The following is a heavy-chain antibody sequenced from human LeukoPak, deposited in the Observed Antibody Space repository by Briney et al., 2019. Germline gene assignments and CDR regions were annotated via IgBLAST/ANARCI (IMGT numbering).Heavy chain of an antibody. J-gene: IGHJ4*02. V-gene: IGHV4-34*01. Sequence: SETLSLTCAVYGGSFSGYYWSWLRQPPGKGREWIGEINHRGSTNYNPSPKSRVTISVDTSKNQFSLKLSSVNAAITALYYCARGRGSSSKGLGGYWGQGTLVTVTS. CDR1: GGSFSGYY. CDR3: ARGRGSSSKGLGGY. CDR2: INHRGST. D-gene: IGHD2-15*01.